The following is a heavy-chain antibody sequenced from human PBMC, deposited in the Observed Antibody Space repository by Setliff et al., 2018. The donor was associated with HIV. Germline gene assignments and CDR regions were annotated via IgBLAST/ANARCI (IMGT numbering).Heavy chain of an antibody. Sequence: ASVKVSCKASGYSFTSDYMHWVRQAPGQGLEWMGIINPTGGSTYYAQKFQGRVTITADESTSTAYMELSSLRSEDTAVYYCVRGGQYYRSTYYYYYMDVWGKGTTVTVSS. CDR2: INPTGGST. V-gene: IGHV1-46*01. CDR3: VRGGQYYRSTYYYYYMDV. D-gene: IGHD3-16*02. J-gene: IGHJ6*03. CDR1: GYSFTSDY.